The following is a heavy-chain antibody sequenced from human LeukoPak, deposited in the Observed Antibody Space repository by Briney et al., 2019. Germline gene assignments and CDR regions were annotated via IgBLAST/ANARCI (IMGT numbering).Heavy chain of an antibody. CDR1: GGSISSSRYY. CDR2: IYYSGST. V-gene: IGHV4-39*01. CDR3: ARHSGPKVQEYSGSLDAFDV. Sequence: KPSETLSLTCTVSGGSISSSRYYSGWIRQPPGKGLEWIVSIYYSGSTYYNPSLKSRVTISVDTSKKQFSLKLSSLTAADTAVYYCARHSGPKVQEYSGSLDAFDVWGQGTMVTVSS. J-gene: IGHJ3*01. D-gene: IGHD1-26*01.